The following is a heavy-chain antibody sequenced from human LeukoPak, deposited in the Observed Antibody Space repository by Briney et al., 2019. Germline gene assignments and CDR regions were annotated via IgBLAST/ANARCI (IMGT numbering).Heavy chain of an antibody. V-gene: IGHV4-59*01. D-gene: IGHD6-13*01. CDR2: IYYSGST. CDR1: GGSISSYY. Sequence: SETLSLTCTVSGGSISSYYWSWIRQPPGKGLEWIGYIYYSGSTNYNPSLKSRVTISVDTSKSQFSLKLSSVTAADTAVYYCARLGEQLVPDYWGQGTLVTVSS. J-gene: IGHJ4*02. CDR3: ARLGEQLVPDY.